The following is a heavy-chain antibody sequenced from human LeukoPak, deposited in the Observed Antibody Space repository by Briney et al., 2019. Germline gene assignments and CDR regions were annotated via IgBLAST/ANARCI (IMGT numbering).Heavy chain of an antibody. Sequence: GGSLRLSCAASGFTFSSYAMSWVRQAPGKGLEWVSAISGSGGSTYYADSVRGRFTISRDNSKNTLYLQMNSLRAEDTAVYYCAKKVTYSSSPFDYWGQGTLVTVSS. V-gene: IGHV3-23*01. CDR3: AKKVTYSSSPFDY. CDR2: ISGSGGST. D-gene: IGHD6-13*01. J-gene: IGHJ4*02. CDR1: GFTFSSYA.